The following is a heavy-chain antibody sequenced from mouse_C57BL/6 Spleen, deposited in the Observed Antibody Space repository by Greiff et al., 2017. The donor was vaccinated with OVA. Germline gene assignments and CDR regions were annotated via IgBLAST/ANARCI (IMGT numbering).Heavy chain of an antibody. CDR2: INPSSGYT. CDR3: AYGNYCDY. J-gene: IGHJ2*01. D-gene: IGHD2-1*01. Sequence: VQLQQSGAELARPGASVKMSCKASGYTFTSYTMHWVKQRPGQGLEWIGYINPSSGYTKYNQKFKDKATLTADKSSSTAYMQLSSLTSEDSAVYYCAYGNYCDYRGQGTTLTVSS. CDR1: GYTFTSYT. V-gene: IGHV1-4*01.